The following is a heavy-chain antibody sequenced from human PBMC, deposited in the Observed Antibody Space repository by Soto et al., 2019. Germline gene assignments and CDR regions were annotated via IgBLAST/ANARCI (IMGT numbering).Heavy chain of an antibody. CDR3: ALRSMAVVPEY. CDR2: LYYGRSA. J-gene: IGHJ4*02. CDR1: GDSISSYY. V-gene: IGHV4-59*01. Sequence: QVQLQESGPGLVKPSETLSLTCAVSGDSISSYYCMWIRQPPGKGLESIGYLYYGRSANYNPSLKSRVTLSGDTSTIQCSLTLSSMTAADTAVYYCALRSMAVVPEYWGQGTLVTVSS. D-gene: IGHD3-22*01.